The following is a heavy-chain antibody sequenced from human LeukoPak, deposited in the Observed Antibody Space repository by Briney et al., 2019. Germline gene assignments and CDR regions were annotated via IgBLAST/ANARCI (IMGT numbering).Heavy chain of an antibody. CDR3: ARDYGGSSPFVY. CDR1: GFTFSSYG. J-gene: IGHJ4*02. D-gene: IGHD4-23*01. CDR2: IRYDGSNK. Sequence: PGGYLRLSCAASGFTFSSYGMHWVRQAPGKGLEWVAFIRYDGSNKYYADSVKGRFTISRDNAKNSLYLQMNSLRAEDTAVYYCARDYGGSSPFVYWGQGTLVTVSS. V-gene: IGHV3-30*02.